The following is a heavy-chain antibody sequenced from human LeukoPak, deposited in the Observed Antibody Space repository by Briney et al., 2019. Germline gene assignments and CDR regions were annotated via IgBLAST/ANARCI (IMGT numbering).Heavy chain of an antibody. Sequence: SETLSLTXTVSGGSISSYYWSWIRQPAGKGLEWIGRIYTSGSTNYNPSLKSRVTISVDTSKNQFSLKLSSVTAADTAVYYCARDSNPFSGFDYWGQGTLVTVSS. CDR3: ARDSNPFSGFDY. J-gene: IGHJ4*02. V-gene: IGHV4-4*07. CDR2: IYTSGST. CDR1: GGSISSYY.